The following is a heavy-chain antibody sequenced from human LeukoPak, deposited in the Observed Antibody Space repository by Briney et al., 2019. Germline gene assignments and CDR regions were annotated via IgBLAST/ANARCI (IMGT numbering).Heavy chain of an antibody. CDR3: ARDLYMWSGDCAY. J-gene: IGHJ4*02. D-gene: IGHD2-21*02. V-gene: IGHV1-69*13. CDR2: IIPIFGTA. Sequence: SVKVSCKASGGTFSSYAISWVRQAPGQGLEWMGGIIPIFGTANYAQKFQGRVTITADESTSTAYMELRSLRSDDTAVYYCARDLYMWSGDCAYWGQGTLVTVSS. CDR1: GGTFSSYA.